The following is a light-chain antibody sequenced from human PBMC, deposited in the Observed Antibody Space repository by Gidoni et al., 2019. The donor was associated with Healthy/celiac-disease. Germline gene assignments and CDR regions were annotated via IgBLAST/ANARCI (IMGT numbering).Light chain of an antibody. Sequence: EIQMTQSPSSLSASVGDRVTITCRASQGISYYLAWYQQKPGKVPKLLIYAASTLQSGVPSRFSGSGSGTDFTLTISSLQPEDVATYYCQKYNSPLRTFGQGTKVEIK. J-gene: IGKJ1*01. CDR2: AAS. CDR3: QKYNSPLRT. CDR1: QGISYY. V-gene: IGKV1-27*01.